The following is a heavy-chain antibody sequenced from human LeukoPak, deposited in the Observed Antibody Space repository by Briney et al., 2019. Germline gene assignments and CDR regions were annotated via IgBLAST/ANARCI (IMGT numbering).Heavy chain of an antibody. CDR2: IYSGGAT. Sequence: GGSLRLSCAASGFSVSGNYMSWVRQAPGKGLEWVSAIYSGGATYYTDSVKGRFTMSRRTSKNTLDLQMNSLRVEDTAVYYCARWKMEGIVVDVFDIWGQGTRVTVSS. D-gene: IGHD3-22*01. CDR1: GFSVSGNY. CDR3: ARWKMEGIVVDVFDI. J-gene: IGHJ3*02. V-gene: IGHV3-53*04.